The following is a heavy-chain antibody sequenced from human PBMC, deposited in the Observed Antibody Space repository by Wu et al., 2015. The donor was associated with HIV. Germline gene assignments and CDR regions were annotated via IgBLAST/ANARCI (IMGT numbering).Heavy chain of an antibody. CDR1: GGTFSSYA. CDR2: IIPIFGTA. V-gene: IGHV1-69*05. J-gene: IGHJ6*02. D-gene: IGHD6-13*01. CDR3: AREVVVAAGNQYYYGMDV. Sequence: QVQLVQSGAEVKKPGSSVKVSCKASGGTFSSYAISWVRQAPGQGLEWMGGIIPIFGTANYAQKFQGRVTITTDESTSTAYMELSSLRSEDTAVYYCAREVVVAAGNQYYYGMDVWGQGDHGSPSP.